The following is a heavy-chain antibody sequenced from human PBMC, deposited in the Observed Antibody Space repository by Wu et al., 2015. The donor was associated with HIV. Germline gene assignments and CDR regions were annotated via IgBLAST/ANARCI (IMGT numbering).Heavy chain of an antibody. CDR1: GGTFSSYA. CDR2: IIPIFGTA. CDR3: ARLYCSGGSCYYYGMDV. V-gene: IGHV1-69*05. J-gene: IGHJ6*02. Sequence: QVQLVQSGAEVKKPGSSVKVSCKASGGTFSSYAISWVRQAPGQGLEWMGGIIPIFGTANYAQKFQGRVTITTDESTSTAYMELSSLRSEDTAAYYCARLYCSGGSCYYYGMDVWGQGTTVTVSS. D-gene: IGHD2-15*01.